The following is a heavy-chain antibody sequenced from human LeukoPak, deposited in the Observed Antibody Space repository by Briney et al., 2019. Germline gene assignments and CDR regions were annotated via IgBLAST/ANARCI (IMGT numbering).Heavy chain of an antibody. CDR1: GGSISSYY. J-gene: IGHJ4*02. V-gene: IGHV4-59*01. CDR3: ARLVYYGSGSYYNFDY. Sequence: SETLSLTCTVSGGSISSYYWSWIRQPPGKGLEWIGYIYYSGSTNYNSSLKSRVTISVDTPKNQFSLKLSSVTAADTAVYYCARLVYYGSGSYYNFDYWGQGTLVTVSS. CDR2: IYYSGST. D-gene: IGHD3-10*01.